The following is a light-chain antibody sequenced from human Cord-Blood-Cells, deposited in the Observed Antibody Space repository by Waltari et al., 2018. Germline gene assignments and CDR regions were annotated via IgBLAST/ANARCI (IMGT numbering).Light chain of an antibody. V-gene: IGKV1-9*01. Sequence: DIQLTQSPSFLAATVEDRGNITCRASQGISSYLAWYQQKPGKAPKLLIYAASTLQSGVPSRFSGSGSGTEFTLTISSLQPEDFATYYCQQLNSYPYTFGQGTKLEIK. CDR1: QGISSY. CDR2: AAS. J-gene: IGKJ2*01. CDR3: QQLNSYPYT.